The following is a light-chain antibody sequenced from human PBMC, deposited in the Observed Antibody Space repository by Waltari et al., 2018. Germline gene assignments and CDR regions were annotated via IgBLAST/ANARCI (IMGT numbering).Light chain of an antibody. Sequence: DVGLPQSPLSLPLIPGHSASIPCRSSQSLVYTDGISYLTWFHQRPGQAPRRLIYKVSNRDSGVPDRFSGSGSGTDFTLMISSVEADDVGVYFCMQATHWPVTFGQGTRLEIK. CDR3: MQATHWPVT. CDR1: QSLVYTDGISY. CDR2: KVS. J-gene: IGKJ5*01. V-gene: IGKV2-30*01.